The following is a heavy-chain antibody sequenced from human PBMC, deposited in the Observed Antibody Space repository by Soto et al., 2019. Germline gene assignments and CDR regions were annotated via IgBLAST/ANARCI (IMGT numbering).Heavy chain of an antibody. CDR1: GYTFTSYG. Sequence: ASGKVSCKASGYTFTSYGISWVRQAPGQGLEWMGWISAYNGNTNYAQKLQGRVTMTTDTSTSTAYMELRSLRSDDTAVYYCARDVKAGSGSYPLDYWGQGTLVTVSS. V-gene: IGHV1-18*01. CDR2: ISAYNGNT. CDR3: ARDVKAGSGSYPLDY. J-gene: IGHJ4*02. D-gene: IGHD3-10*01.